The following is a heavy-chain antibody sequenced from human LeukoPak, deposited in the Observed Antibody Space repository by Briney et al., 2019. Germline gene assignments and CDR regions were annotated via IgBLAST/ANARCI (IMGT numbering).Heavy chain of an antibody. Sequence: GASVKVSCTASGYTFTSYDINWVRQATGQGLEWMGWMNPNSGNTGYAQKFQGRVTMTRNTSISTAYMELSSLRSEDTAVYCCARDSGSYYDFDYWGQGTLVTVSS. CDR2: MNPNSGNT. J-gene: IGHJ4*02. CDR1: GYTFTSYD. D-gene: IGHD1-26*01. V-gene: IGHV1-8*01. CDR3: ARDSGSYYDFDY.